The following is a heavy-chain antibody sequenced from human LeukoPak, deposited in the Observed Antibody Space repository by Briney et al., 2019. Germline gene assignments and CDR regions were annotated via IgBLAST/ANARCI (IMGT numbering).Heavy chain of an antibody. J-gene: IGHJ4*02. D-gene: IGHD3-22*01. CDR1: GGSISRSY. V-gene: IGHV4-59*01. Sequence: SETLSLTCTVSGGSISRSYWSWIRQPPGKGLEWIGYIYYSGSTNYNPSLKSRVTISVDTSENQFSLKLTSVSAADTAVYYCARIFTDSGSYYSEYWGQGTLVTVSS. CDR3: ARIFTDSGSYYSEY. CDR2: IYYSGST.